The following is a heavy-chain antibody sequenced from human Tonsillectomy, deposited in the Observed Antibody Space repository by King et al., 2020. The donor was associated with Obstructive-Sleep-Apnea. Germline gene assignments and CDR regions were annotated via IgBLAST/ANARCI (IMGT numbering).Heavy chain of an antibody. CDR2: IRSKNYGGTT. CDR3: GGPIAAAGRFWSFDL. Sequence: VQLVESGGGLIQPGRSLRLSCRASGFTFGDYAMTWFRQAPGKGLEWVGFIRSKNYGGTTDYAASVKGRFSISRDDSKSIAYLQMNSLKIEDTAVYYCGGPIAAAGRFWSFDLWGRGTMVTVSS. V-gene: IGHV3-49*03. J-gene: IGHJ2*01. CDR1: GFTFGDYA. D-gene: IGHD6-13*01.